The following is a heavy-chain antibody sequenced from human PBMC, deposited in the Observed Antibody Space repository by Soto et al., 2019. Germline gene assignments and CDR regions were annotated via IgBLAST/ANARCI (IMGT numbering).Heavy chain of an antibody. CDR3: ARDKGTYYYDSSGLLLY. CDR1: GFTFSSYA. CDR2: ISYDGSNK. D-gene: IGHD3-22*01. J-gene: IGHJ4*02. V-gene: IGHV3-30-3*01. Sequence: GGSLRLSCAASGFTFSSYAMHWVSQAPGKGLEWVAVISYDGSNKYYADSVKGRFTISRDNSKNTLYLQMNSLRAEDTAVYYCARDKGTYYYDSSGLLLYWGQGTLVTVSS.